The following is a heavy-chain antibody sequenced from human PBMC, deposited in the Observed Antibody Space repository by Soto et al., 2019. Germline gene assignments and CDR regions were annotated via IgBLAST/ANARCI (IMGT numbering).Heavy chain of an antibody. J-gene: IGHJ6*02. V-gene: IGHV1-69*13. CDR2: IIPIFGTA. Sequence: GASVKVSCKASGGTFSSYAISWVRQAPGQGLEWMGGIIPIFGTANYAQKFQGRVTITADESTSTAYMELSSLRSEDTAVYYCAKDRRADWESYYYYAMDVWGQGTTVTVSS. CDR1: GGTFSSYA. CDR3: AKDRRADWESYYYYAMDV. D-gene: IGHD1-26*01.